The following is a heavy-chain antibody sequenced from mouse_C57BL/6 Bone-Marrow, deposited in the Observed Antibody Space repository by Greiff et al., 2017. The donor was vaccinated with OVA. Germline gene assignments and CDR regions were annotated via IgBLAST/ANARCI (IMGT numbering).Heavy chain of an antibody. CDR3: ARRGYYYYGYYAMDY. D-gene: IGHD1-1*01. CDR2: INPNNGGT. CDR1: GYTFTDYY. V-gene: IGHV1-26*01. J-gene: IGHJ4*01. Sequence: EVQLQQSGPELVKPGASVKISCKASGYTFTDYYMNWVKQSHGKSLEWIGDINPNNGGTSYNQKFKGKATLTVDKSSSTAYMELRSLTSEDSAVYYCARRGYYYYGYYAMDYWGQGTSVTVSS.